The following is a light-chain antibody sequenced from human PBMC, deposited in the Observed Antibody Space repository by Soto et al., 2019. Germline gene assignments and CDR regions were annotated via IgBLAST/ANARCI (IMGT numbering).Light chain of an antibody. Sequence: EIVMTQSPVTLSLSPGETATLSCRASQSVSSNYVAWFHQKPGQAPRLLIYGASSRATGVPDRFSASGSGTDFTLTISRLEPEDFALYYCQQRSNWPRTFGQGTKVDIK. V-gene: IGKV3D-20*02. CDR2: GAS. CDR3: QQRSNWPRT. CDR1: QSVSSNY. J-gene: IGKJ1*01.